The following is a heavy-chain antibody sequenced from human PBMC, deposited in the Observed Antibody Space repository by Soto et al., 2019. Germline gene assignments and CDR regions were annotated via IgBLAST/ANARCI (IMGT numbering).Heavy chain of an antibody. CDR2: IISIFGTA. CDR1: SGTFSSNT. D-gene: IGHD5-18*01. Sequence: SLNIDFKASSGTFSSNTMSGMRQDPGQGLEWMGGIISIFGTANYAQKFQGRCTITADESTSTAYMELSSLRSEDTAVYYCASYNGLQLRQTGFDYWGQGTLVTVSS. J-gene: IGHJ4*02. CDR3: ASYNGLQLRQTGFDY. V-gene: IGHV1-69*13.